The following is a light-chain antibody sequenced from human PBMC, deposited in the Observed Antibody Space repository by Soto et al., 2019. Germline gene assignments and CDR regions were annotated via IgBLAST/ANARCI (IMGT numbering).Light chain of an antibody. V-gene: IGKV3-20*01. Sequence: EIVLTQSPGTLSLSPGERATLSCRASQSVSSYLAWYQQKPGQAPRLLIYGASSRVTGIPDRFSGSGSGTDFTLTISRLEPEDFAVYYCQQYSISPRTFGQGTKVEIK. CDR2: GAS. CDR3: QQYSISPRT. CDR1: QSVSSY. J-gene: IGKJ1*01.